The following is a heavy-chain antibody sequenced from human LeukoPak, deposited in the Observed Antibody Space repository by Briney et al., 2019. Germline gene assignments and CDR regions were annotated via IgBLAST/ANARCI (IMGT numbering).Heavy chain of an antibody. CDR3: ARLRGFHPNWFDP. CDR1: GGSISSSSDY. Sequence: PSETLSLTCTVSGGSISSSSDYWGWIRQPPGKGLEWIGSIYYSGSTYYNPSLKSRVTISVDTSKNQFSLKLSSVTAADTAVYYCARLRGFHPNWFDPWGQGTMVTVSS. CDR2: IYYSGST. V-gene: IGHV4-39*01. J-gene: IGHJ5*02.